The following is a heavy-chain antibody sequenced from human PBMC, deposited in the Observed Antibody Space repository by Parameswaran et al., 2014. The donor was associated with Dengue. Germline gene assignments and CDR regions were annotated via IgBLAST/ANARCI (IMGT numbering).Heavy chain of an antibody. D-gene: IGHD7-27*01. V-gene: IGHV3-74*01. CDR3: ASATGVEYYFDY. CDR2: INSDGSST. Sequence: WIRQPPGKGLVWVSRINSDGSSTSYADSVKGRFTISRDNAKNTLYLQMNSLRAEDTAVYYCASATGVEYYFDYWGQGTLVTVSS. J-gene: IGHJ4*02.